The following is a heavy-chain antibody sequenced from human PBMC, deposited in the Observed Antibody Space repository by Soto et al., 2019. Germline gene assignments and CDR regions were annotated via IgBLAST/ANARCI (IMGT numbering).Heavy chain of an antibody. D-gene: IGHD4-17*01. CDR1: GFTFGDYA. V-gene: IGHV3-49*03. J-gene: IGHJ5*02. CDR3: TRGNYGDYVFWFDP. Sequence: GSLRLSCTASGFTFGDYAMSWFRQAPGKGLEWVGFIRSKAYGGTTEYAASVKGRFTISRDDSKSIAYLQMNSLKTEDTAVYYCTRGNYGDYVFWFDPWGQGTLVTVSS. CDR2: IRSKAYGGTT.